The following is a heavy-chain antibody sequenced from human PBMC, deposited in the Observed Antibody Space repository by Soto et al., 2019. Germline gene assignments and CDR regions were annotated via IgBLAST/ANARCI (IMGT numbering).Heavy chain of an antibody. CDR1: GGSISSSSYY. Sequence: QLQLQESGRGLMKPSETLTLTYTVSGGSISSSSYYWGWIRQPPGKGLEWIGSIYYSGSTYYNPSLKSRVTISVDTSKNQFSLKLSSVTAADTAVYYCARHQALTVGPAFDYWGQGTLVTVSS. CDR2: IYYSGST. CDR3: ARHQALTVGPAFDY. J-gene: IGHJ4*02. D-gene: IGHD4-4*01. V-gene: IGHV4-39*01.